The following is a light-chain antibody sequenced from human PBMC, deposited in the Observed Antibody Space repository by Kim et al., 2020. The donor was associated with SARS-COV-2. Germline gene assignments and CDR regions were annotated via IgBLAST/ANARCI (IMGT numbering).Light chain of an antibody. J-gene: IGLJ1*01. CDR1: SSDVGGYDF. CDR3: CSFTISSTYV. CDR2: DVT. V-gene: IGLV2-14*03. Sequence: QSALTQPASVSGSPGQSITISCTGSSSDVGGYDFVSWYQQHPGKAPKLMIYDVTKRTSGFSHRFSGSKSGNTASLTISGLQAEDEAEYYCCSFTISSTYVFGSGTKVTVL.